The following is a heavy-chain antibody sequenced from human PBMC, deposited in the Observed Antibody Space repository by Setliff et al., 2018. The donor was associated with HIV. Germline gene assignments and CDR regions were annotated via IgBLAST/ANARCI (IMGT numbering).Heavy chain of an antibody. CDR1: RDSIRNGAYY. D-gene: IGHD6-19*01. Sequence: SENLSLTCTVSRDSIRNGAYYWGWIRQPPGKGLEWIGSIYYSGSAYYNPSFKSRVTLSVDTSENQFSLRLSTVTAADTAVYFCARGGTVSADFDSWGQGTLVTVSS. V-gene: IGHV4-39*07. CDR2: IYYSGSA. CDR3: ARGGTVSADFDS. J-gene: IGHJ4*02.